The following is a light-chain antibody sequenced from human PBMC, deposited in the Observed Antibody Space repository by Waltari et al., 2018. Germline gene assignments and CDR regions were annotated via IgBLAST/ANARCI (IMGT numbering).Light chain of an antibody. J-gene: IGLJ3*02. CDR3: MIFYSSAWV. Sequence: QAVLTQPSSLSASPGASASLTCTLRSDINVGTYRILWYQQKAGSPPQFLLKYKSDSNQQRGSVVPSRFSGSKDASANAGVLLISGLQSEDEGDYYCMIFYSSAWVFGGGTKLTVL. CDR2: YKSDSNQ. CDR1: SDINVGTYR. V-gene: IGLV5-45*02.